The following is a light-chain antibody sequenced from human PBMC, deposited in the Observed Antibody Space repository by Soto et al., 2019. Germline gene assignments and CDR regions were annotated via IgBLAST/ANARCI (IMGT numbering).Light chain of an antibody. CDR1: QSVSSY. V-gene: IGKV3D-15*01. J-gene: IGKJ1*01. CDR3: QQYGSSGT. CDR2: DAS. Sequence: EVVLTQSTATLSLSPGERATLSCRASQSVSSYLAWYQQKPGQAPRLLIYDASNRATGIPARFSGSGSGTEFTLTISSLQSEDFAVYYCQQYGSSGTFGQGTKV.